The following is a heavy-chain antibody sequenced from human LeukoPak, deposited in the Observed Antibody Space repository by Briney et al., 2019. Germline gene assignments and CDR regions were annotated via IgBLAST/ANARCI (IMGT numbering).Heavy chain of an antibody. CDR3: ARDEGSGYQDFDY. V-gene: IGHV3-7*01. D-gene: IGHD3-22*01. Sequence: GGSLRLSCAASGFTFSSYWMSWVRQAPGKGLEWVANIKQDGSEKYYVDSVKGRFTISRDNAKNSLYLQMNSLRAEDTAVYYCARDEGSGYQDFDYWGQGTLVTVSS. CDR1: GFTFSSYW. J-gene: IGHJ4*02. CDR2: IKQDGSEK.